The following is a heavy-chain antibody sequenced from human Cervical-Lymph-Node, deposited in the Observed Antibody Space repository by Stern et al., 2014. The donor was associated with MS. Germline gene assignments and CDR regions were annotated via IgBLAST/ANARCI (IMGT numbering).Heavy chain of an antibody. CDR3: ASAYSSSHYYFDY. Sequence: QVQLVQSGGGVVQPGRSLRLSCAASGFSFSRYAMHWVRQAPGKGLEWVALIWYDGSNPYYADSVTCRFTISRDNYKTTLYLQMNSLRAEDTAVYYCASAYSSSHYYFDYWGQGTLVTVSS. J-gene: IGHJ4*02. CDR1: GFSFSRYA. D-gene: IGHD6-13*01. CDR2: IWYDGSNP. V-gene: IGHV3-33*01.